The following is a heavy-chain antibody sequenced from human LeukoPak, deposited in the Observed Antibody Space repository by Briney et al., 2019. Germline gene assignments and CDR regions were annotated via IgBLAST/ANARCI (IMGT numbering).Heavy chain of an antibody. CDR2: ISAYNGNT. D-gene: IGHD1-26*01. Sequence: GASVKVSCKASGYTFTSYGISWVRQAPGQGLEWMGWISAYNGNTNSAQKFQGRVTMTTDTSTSTAYMELRSLRSDDTAIYYCARDESVGPGYYYHYALDAWGQGTTVTVSS. V-gene: IGHV1-18*01. CDR1: GYTFTSYG. CDR3: ARDESVGPGYYYHYALDA. J-gene: IGHJ6*02.